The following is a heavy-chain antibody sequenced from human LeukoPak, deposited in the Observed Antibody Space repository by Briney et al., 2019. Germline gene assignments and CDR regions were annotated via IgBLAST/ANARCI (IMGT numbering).Heavy chain of an antibody. CDR3: ARAWTGYSSGWYYFDY. CDR1: GYTFTGNY. J-gene: IGHJ4*02. Sequence: ASVKVSCKASGYTFTGNYMHWVRQALGKGLEWMGWINPNSGGTNYAQKFQGRVTMTRDTSISTAYMELSRLRSDDTAVYYCARAWTGYSSGWYYFDYWGQGTLVTVSS. V-gene: IGHV1-2*02. D-gene: IGHD6-19*01. CDR2: INPNSGGT.